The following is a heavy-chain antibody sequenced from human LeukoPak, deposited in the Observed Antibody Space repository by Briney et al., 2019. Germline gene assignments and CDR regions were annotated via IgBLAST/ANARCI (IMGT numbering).Heavy chain of an antibody. CDR3: ARGSGSSGYFDY. D-gene: IGHD1-26*01. V-gene: IGHV4-38-2*02. CDR2: IYHSGST. J-gene: IGHJ4*02. Sequence: PSETLSLTCTVSGYSISSGYYWGWIRQPPGKGLEWIGSIYHSGSTYYNPSLKSRVTISVDTSKNQFSLKLSSVTAADTAVYYCARGSGSSGYFDYWGQGTLVTVSS. CDR1: GYSISSGYY.